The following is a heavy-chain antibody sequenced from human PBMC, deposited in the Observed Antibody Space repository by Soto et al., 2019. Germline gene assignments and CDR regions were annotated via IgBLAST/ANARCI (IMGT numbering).Heavy chain of an antibody. CDR3: ARGVPFGHYSMDV. J-gene: IGHJ6*02. CDR2: IKHSGST. V-gene: IGHV4-34*01. Sequence: MSLTCAVYDGSFTGFHWTWIRRPPGKGLEWIGEIKHSGSTNYNPSLTRRVTISVDTSKNQFSLKLNSVTAADTAVYYCARGVPFGHYSMDVWGQGTTVTVSS. D-gene: IGHD3-3*01. CDR1: DGSFTGFH.